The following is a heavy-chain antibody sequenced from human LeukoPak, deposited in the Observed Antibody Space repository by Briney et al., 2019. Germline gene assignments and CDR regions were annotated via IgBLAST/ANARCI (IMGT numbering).Heavy chain of an antibody. J-gene: IGHJ4*02. Sequence: GRSLRLSCAASGFTFSSYGMHWVRQAPGKGLEWVANINPDGSGKYYVDSVKGRFTISRDNAKKSLYLQMNSLRAEDTAVYYCASKQGDYWGQGTPVTVSS. CDR1: GFTFSSYG. V-gene: IGHV3-7*01. CDR2: INPDGSGK. CDR3: ASKQGDY.